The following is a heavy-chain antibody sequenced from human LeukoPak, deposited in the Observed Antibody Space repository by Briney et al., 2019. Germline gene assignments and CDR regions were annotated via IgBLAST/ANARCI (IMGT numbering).Heavy chain of an antibody. Sequence: GASVKVSCKASGYTFTGYYMHWVRQAPGQGLEWMGIINPSGGSTSYAQKFQGRVTMTRDMSTSTVYMELSSLRSEDTAVYYCAREGVMDVVVPAAIGGFDPWGQGTLVTVSS. V-gene: IGHV1-46*01. CDR3: AREGVMDVVVPAAIGGFDP. CDR1: GYTFTGYY. J-gene: IGHJ5*02. D-gene: IGHD2-2*01. CDR2: INPSGGST.